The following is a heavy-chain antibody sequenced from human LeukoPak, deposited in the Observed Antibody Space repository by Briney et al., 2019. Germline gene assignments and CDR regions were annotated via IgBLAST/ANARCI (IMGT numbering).Heavy chain of an antibody. CDR2: INAGNGNT. CDR1: GYTFTSYA. V-gene: IGHV1-3*01. D-gene: IGHD3-10*01. CDR3: ARDRGLWFGAHAFDI. Sequence: ASVKVSCKASGYTFTSYAMHWVRQAPGQRLEWMGWINAGNGNTKYSQKFQGRVTITRDTSASTAYMELSSLRSEDTAVYYCARDRGLWFGAHAFDIWGQGTMVTVSS. J-gene: IGHJ3*02.